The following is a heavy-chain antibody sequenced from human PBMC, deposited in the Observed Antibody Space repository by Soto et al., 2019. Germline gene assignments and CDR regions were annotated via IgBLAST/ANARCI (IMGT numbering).Heavy chain of an antibody. CDR3: AGSIVVVTALDY. CDR1: GYTFTSYA. J-gene: IGHJ4*02. CDR2: INAGNGNT. V-gene: IGHV1-3*05. Sequence: QVQLVQSGAEEKKPGASVKVSCKASGYTFTSYAMHWVRQAPGQRLEWMGWINAGNGNTKYSQKFQGRVTITRDTYASTAYMEQRSLKSENTAVYYCAGSIVVVTALDYWGQGTLVTVSS. D-gene: IGHD2-21*02.